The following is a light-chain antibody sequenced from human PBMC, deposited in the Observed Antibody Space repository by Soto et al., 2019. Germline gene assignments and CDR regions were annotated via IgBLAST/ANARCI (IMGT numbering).Light chain of an antibody. CDR2: GAS. CDR1: QSVSNK. J-gene: IGKJ4*01. Sequence: LMTQSPATLSLSPGERATLSCRASQSVSNKVAWYQQRRGQAPRLLIYGASSRAPGIPARFGGSGSGTEFTLTISSLQSEDFAVYYCQQYDSWPPLTFGGGTKLEIK. CDR3: QQYDSWPPLT. V-gene: IGKV3-15*01.